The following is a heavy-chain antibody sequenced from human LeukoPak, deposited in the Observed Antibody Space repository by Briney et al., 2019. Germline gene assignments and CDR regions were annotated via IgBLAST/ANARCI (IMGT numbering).Heavy chain of an antibody. CDR3: ARDESSVVDTATGIDY. D-gene: IGHD5-18*01. J-gene: IGHJ4*02. Sequence: APVKVSCKASGYTFTDYYMHWVRQAPGQGLEWMGWINPNSGGTNYAQKFQGRVTMTRDTSISTAYMELSRLRSEDTAVYYCARDESSVVDTATGIDYWGQGTLVTVSS. CDR1: GYTFTDYY. V-gene: IGHV1-2*02. CDR2: INPNSGGT.